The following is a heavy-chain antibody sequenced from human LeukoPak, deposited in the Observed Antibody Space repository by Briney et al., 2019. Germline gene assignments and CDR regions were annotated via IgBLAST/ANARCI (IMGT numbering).Heavy chain of an antibody. V-gene: IGHV4-39*01. J-gene: IGHJ4*02. CDR2: IYYSGNT. Sequence: SETLSLTCTVSGGSISSTNYYWGWIRQPPGKGLEWIGSIYYSGNTYYNPSLKSRVTISVDTSKNQFSLKVNSVTAADTAVYYCARSGRIPELSPGYFDYWGQGTLVTVSS. CDR1: GGSISSTNYY. D-gene: IGHD1-14*01. CDR3: ARSGRIPELSPGYFDY.